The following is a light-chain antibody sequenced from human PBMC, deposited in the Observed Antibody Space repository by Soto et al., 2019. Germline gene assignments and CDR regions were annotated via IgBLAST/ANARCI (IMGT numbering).Light chain of an antibody. Sequence: DIVLTQSPGTLSLSAGERATLSCRASQSVSSSYLAWYQQKPGQAPRLLIYGASGGATGIPDRFSGSGSGTDFTLTISRLEPEDFAVYYCHQYGSSPTFGQGTKVDI. V-gene: IGKV3-20*01. CDR3: HQYGSSPT. CDR1: QSVSSSY. CDR2: GAS. J-gene: IGKJ1*01.